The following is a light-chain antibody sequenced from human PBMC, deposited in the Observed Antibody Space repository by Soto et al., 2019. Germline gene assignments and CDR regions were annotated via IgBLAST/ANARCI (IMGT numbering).Light chain of an antibody. CDR3: QQYNNWPWT. CDR2: GAS. Sequence: ERVMTQSPATLSVSPGERATLSCRASQSVSSNLAWYQQKPGQAPRLLIYGASTRATGIPARFSGSGSGTEFPLTISSLQSEDFAVYYCQQYNNWPWTFGQGTKVEI. J-gene: IGKJ1*01. V-gene: IGKV3-15*01. CDR1: QSVSSN.